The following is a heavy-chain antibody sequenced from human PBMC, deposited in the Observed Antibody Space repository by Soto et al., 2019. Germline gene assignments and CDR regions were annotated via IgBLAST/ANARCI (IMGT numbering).Heavy chain of an antibody. V-gene: IGHV4-59*01. Sequence: SETLSLTCTVSGGSISSYYWSWIRQPPGKGLEWIGYIYYSGSTNYNPSLKSRVTISVDTSKNQFSLKLSSVTAADTAVYYCARAAAGPNWFDPWGQGTLVTVS. CDR3: ARAAAGPNWFDP. CDR2: IYYSGST. CDR1: GGSISSYY. J-gene: IGHJ5*02. D-gene: IGHD6-13*01.